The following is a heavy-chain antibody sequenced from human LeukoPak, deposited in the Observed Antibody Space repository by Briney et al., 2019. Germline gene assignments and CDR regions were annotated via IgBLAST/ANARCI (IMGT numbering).Heavy chain of an antibody. V-gene: IGHV1-18*01. Sequence: ASVKVSCKASGYTFTSYGISWVRQAPGQGLEWMGWISAYNGNTNYAQKLQGRVTMTTDTSTSTAYMELRSLRSDDTAVYYCARDREPYIAVAGIHCFDYWGQGTLVTVSS. CDR1: GYTFTSYG. CDR2: ISAYNGNT. CDR3: ARDREPYIAVAGIHCFDY. J-gene: IGHJ4*02. D-gene: IGHD6-19*01.